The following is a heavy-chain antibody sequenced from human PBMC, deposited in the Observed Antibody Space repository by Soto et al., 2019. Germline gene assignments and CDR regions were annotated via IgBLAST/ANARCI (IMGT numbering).Heavy chain of an antibody. CDR2: IIPIFGTA. Sequence: QVQLVQSGAEVKKPGSSVKVSCKASGGTFSSYAISWVRQAPGQGLEWMGGIIPIFGTANYAQKFQGRVTMTADESTSTDYMELSSLRSEDTAVDYCARSPMVRGVTEDYYYYGMDVWGQGTTVTVSS. D-gene: IGHD3-10*01. J-gene: IGHJ6*02. V-gene: IGHV1-69*12. CDR3: ARSPMVRGVTEDYYYYGMDV. CDR1: GGTFSSYA.